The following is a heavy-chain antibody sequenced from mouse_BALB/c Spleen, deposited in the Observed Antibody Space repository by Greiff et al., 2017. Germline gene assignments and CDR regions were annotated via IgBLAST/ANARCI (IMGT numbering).Heavy chain of an antibody. J-gene: IGHJ2*01. D-gene: IGHD2-10*01. CDR1: GYTFTSYW. Sequence: VQLQQPGAELVKPGASVKLSCKASGYTFTSYWMHWVKQRPGQGLEWIGEINPSNGRTNFNEKFKSKATLTVDKSSSTAYMQLSSLTSEDSAVYYCALQRGHYFDYWGQGTTLTVSS. V-gene: IGHV1S81*02. CDR2: INPSNGRT. CDR3: ALQRGHYFDY.